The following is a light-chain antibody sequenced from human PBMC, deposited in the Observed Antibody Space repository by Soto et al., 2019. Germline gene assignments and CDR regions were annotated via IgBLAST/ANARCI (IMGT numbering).Light chain of an antibody. Sequence: QSALTQPRSVSGSPGQSVVISCTGTSNDVGAYNYVSWYQQHPGKAPKLVISDVSKRPSGVPARFSGSKSGNTASLTISGLQAEDEADYFCCSYAVRDTFFVFGAGTKVTVL. CDR2: DVS. V-gene: IGLV2-11*01. J-gene: IGLJ1*01. CDR3: CSYAVRDTFFV. CDR1: SNDVGAYNY.